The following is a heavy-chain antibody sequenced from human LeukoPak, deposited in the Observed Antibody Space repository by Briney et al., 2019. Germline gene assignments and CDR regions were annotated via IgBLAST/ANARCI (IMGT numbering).Heavy chain of an antibody. Sequence: GGSLRLSCAASGFTFSSYAMHWVRQAPGKGLEWVAVISYDGSNKYYADSVKGRFTISRDNSKNTLYLQMNSLRAEDTAVYYCAREFYEWLGPFDYWGQGTLVTVSS. CDR1: GFTFSSYA. CDR2: ISYDGSNK. J-gene: IGHJ4*02. D-gene: IGHD6-19*01. V-gene: IGHV3-30*04. CDR3: AREFYEWLGPFDY.